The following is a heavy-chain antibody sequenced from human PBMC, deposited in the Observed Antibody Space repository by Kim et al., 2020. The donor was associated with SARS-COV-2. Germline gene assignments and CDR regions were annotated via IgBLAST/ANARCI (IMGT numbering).Heavy chain of an antibody. Sequence: ASVKVSCKASGYTFIGYYMHWVRQAPGQGLEWMGWINSKSGGATYAQKFQGRTTMTRDTSISAVYMELSSLKSDDTAVYYCARTAAAMTAPDFWGQGTLVTVSS. CDR3: ARTAAAMTAPDF. D-gene: IGHD2-2*01. CDR2: INSKSGGA. V-gene: IGHV1-2*02. CDR1: GYTFIGYY. J-gene: IGHJ4*02.